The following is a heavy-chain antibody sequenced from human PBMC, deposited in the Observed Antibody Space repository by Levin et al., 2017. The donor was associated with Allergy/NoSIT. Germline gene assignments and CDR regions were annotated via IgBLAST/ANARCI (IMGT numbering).Heavy chain of an antibody. CDR3: ARDLSEYCSGGSCYSDYGMDV. V-gene: IGHV3-66*01. CDR1: GFTVSSNY. J-gene: IGHJ6*02. CDR2: IYSGGST. D-gene: IGHD2-15*01. Sequence: GGSLRLSCAASGFTVSSNYMSWVRQAPGKGLEWVSVIYSGGSTYYADSVKGRFTISRDNSKNTLYLQMNSLRAEDTAVYYCARDLSEYCSGGSCYSDYGMDVWGQGTTVTVSS.